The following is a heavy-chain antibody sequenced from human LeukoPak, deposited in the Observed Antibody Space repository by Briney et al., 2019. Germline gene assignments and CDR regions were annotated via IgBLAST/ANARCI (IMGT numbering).Heavy chain of an antibody. CDR1: GFTFSSYA. V-gene: IGHV3-23*01. D-gene: IGHD3-22*01. CDR3: AKERGYYYDSSGYYRLLDAFDI. Sequence: GGSLRLSCAASGFTFSSYAVSWVRQAPGKGLEWVSAISGSGGSTYYADSVKGRFTISRDNSKNTLYLQMNSLRAEDTAVYYCAKERGYYYDSSGYYRLLDAFDIWGQGTMVTVSS. J-gene: IGHJ3*02. CDR2: ISGSGGST.